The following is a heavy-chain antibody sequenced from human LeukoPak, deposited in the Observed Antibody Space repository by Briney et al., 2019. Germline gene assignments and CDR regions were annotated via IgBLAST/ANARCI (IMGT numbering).Heavy chain of an antibody. D-gene: IGHD3-16*02. J-gene: IGHJ4*02. V-gene: IGHV4-4*07. CDR1: GDSISYFY. CDR2: TSSSGNT. Sequence: PSETLSLTCSVAGDSISYFYWSWIRQAAGKGLEWIGRTSSSGNTDYNASLKSRVTMSVDTSKNQLSLKVISVTAAATAVYYCARYSSSYVWGSYRLPDYWGQGTLVTVSS. CDR3: ARYSSSYVWGSYRLPDY.